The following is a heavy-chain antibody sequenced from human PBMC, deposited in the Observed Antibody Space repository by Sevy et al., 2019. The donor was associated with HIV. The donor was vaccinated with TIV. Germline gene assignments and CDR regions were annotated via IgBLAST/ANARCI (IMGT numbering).Heavy chain of an antibody. V-gene: IGHV3-23*01. J-gene: IGHJ5*02. D-gene: IGHD3-3*01. Sequence: GGSLRLSCAASRFTFNNYAMSWVRQAPGKGLEWVSTISGTGVNTYYSDSVKGRFTISRDNSKNTLYLQMNSLRAEDTAVYYCTKDQGDFWSGYHTNWFDPWGQGTLVTVFS. CDR3: TKDQGDFWSGYHTNWFDP. CDR1: RFTFNNYA. CDR2: ISGTGVNT.